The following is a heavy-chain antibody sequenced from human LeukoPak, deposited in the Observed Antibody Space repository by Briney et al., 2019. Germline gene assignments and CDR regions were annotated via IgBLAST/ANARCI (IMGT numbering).Heavy chain of an antibody. J-gene: IGHJ6*02. Sequence: GGSLRLSCAASGFTFSSYAMSWVRQAPGKGLEWVSAISGSGGSTYYADSVKGRFTISRDNSKNTLYLQMNSLRAEDTAVYYCAKSGMEWLLPDYYYGMDVWGQGTTVTVSS. D-gene: IGHD3-3*01. CDR1: GFTFSSYA. CDR2: ISGSGGST. V-gene: IGHV3-23*01. CDR3: AKSGMEWLLPDYYYGMDV.